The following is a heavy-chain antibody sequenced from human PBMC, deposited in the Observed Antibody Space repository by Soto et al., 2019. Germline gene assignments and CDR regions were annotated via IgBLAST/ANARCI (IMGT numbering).Heavy chain of an antibody. D-gene: IGHD6-6*01. V-gene: IGHV1-46*01. CDR2: INPSGGST. CDR1: GYTFTSYY. CDR3: ARDIGSSPHLDYYGMDV. J-gene: IGHJ6*02. Sequence: ASVKVSCKSSGYTFTSYYMHCVRQAPGQGLEWMGIINPSGGSTSHAQKFQGRVTMTRDTSTSTVYMELSSLRSEDTAVYYCARDIGSSPHLDYYGMDVWGQGTTVTVSS.